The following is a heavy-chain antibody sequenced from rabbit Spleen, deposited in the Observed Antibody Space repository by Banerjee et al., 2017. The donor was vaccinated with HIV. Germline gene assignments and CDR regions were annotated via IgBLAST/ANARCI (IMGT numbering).Heavy chain of an antibody. Sequence: QEQLVESGGGLVQPEGSLTLTCTASGFSFSSSYWICWVRQAPGKRPEWIACIATGSSGTTYYASWAKGRFTISKTSSTTVTLQMTSLTAADTATYFCARDLAGAIGWNFYLWGPGTLVTVS. CDR1: GFSFSSSYW. CDR3: ARDLAGAIGWNFYL. CDR2: IATGSSGTT. J-gene: IGHJ4*01. V-gene: IGHV1S45*01. D-gene: IGHD4-1*01.